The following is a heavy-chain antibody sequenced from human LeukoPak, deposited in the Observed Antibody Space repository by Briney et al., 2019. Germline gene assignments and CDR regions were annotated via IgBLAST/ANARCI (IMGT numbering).Heavy chain of an antibody. CDR1: GFTFSSYA. D-gene: IGHD2-15*01. J-gene: IGHJ6*02. V-gene: IGHV3-23*01. Sequence: SGGSLRLSCAASGFTFSSYAMSWVRQAPGKGLEWVSTISGSGGGTYYADSVKGRFTISRDNSKNTLYLQMNSLRAEDTAVYYCAKNPGDSLYGMDVWGQGTTVTVSS. CDR2: ISGSGGGT. CDR3: AKNPGDSLYGMDV.